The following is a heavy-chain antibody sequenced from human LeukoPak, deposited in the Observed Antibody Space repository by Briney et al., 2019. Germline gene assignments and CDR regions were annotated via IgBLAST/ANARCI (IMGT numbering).Heavy chain of an antibody. CDR1: GFPFSNYR. CDR3: ARDRIAAAGTGAFDI. V-gene: IGHV3-21*01. Sequence: GGSLRLSCVASGFPFSNYRMNWVRQAPGKGLEWVSSISSSSSYIYYADSVKGRFTFSRDNAKNSLYLQMNSLRAEDTAVYYCARDRIAAAGTGAFDIWGQGTMVTVSS. J-gene: IGHJ3*02. D-gene: IGHD6-13*01. CDR2: ISSSSSYI.